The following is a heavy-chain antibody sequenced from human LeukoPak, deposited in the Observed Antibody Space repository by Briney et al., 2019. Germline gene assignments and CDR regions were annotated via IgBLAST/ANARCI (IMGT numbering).Heavy chain of an antibody. CDR2: IKSKTDGGTT. CDR1: GFTFSNAW. J-gene: IGHJ4*02. D-gene: IGHD6-13*01. CDR3: TTESTTGYSSSWYPLNY. Sequence: PGGSLRLSCAASGFTFSNAWVNWVRQAPGKGLEWVGRIKSKTDGGTTDYAAPVKGRFTISRDDSKNTLYLQMNSLKTEDTAVYYCTTESTTGYSSSWYPLNYWGQGTLVTVSS. V-gene: IGHV3-15*07.